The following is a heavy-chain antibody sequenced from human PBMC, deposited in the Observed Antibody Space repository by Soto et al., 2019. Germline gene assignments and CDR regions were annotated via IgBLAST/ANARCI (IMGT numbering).Heavy chain of an antibody. J-gene: IGHJ6*02. V-gene: IGHV4-34*01. CDR3: ARFTADYYGSGSYYNSDYYYGMNV. CDR1: GGSFSGYY. Sequence: SETLSLTCAVYGGSFSGYYWSWIRQPPGKGLEWIGEINHSGSTNYNPSLKSRVTISVDTSKNQFSLKLSSVTAADTAVYYCARFTADYYGSGSYYNSDYYYGMNVWGQGTTVT. D-gene: IGHD3-10*01. CDR2: INHSGST.